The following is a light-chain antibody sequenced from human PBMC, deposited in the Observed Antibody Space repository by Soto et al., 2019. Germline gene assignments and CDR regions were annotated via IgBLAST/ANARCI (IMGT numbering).Light chain of an antibody. CDR2: GNS. J-gene: IGLJ1*01. V-gene: IGLV1-40*01. CDR3: QSYDSSLSEGV. Sequence: QSVLTQPPSVSGAPGQRVTISCTGSSSNIGAGYDVHWYQQLPGTAPKLLIYGNSKRPSGVPDRFSGSKSGTSASLAITGLQAEDEADYYCQSYDSSLSEGVFGTGTKLTVL. CDR1: SSNIGAGYD.